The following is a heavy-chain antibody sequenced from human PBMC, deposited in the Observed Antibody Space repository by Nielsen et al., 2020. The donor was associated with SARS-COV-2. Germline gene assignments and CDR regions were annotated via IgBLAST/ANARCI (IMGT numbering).Heavy chain of an antibody. CDR2: IWYDGSNK. J-gene: IGHJ6*03. Sequence: GGSLRLSCAASGFTFSSYGMHWVRQAPGKGLEWVAVIWYDGSNKYYADSVKGRFTISRDNSKNTLYLQMNSLRAEDTAVYYCARDRGHEGSSWYYYYYYMDVWGKGTTVTVSS. V-gene: IGHV3-33*01. CDR1: GFTFSSYG. CDR3: ARDRGHEGSSWYYYYYYMDV. D-gene: IGHD6-13*01.